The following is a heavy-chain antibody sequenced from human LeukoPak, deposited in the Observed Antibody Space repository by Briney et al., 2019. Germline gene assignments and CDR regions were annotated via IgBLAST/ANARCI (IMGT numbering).Heavy chain of an antibody. J-gene: IGHJ4*02. Sequence: GESLKISCKGSGYSFTSYWIGWVRPMPGKGLEWLGIIYPSNSDTGYSPSFQGHVTISADKSISIAYLQWSSLKASDTAIYYCARYSAARPGDYWGLGTLVTVSS. CDR3: ARYSAARPGDY. D-gene: IGHD6-6*01. CDR2: IYPSNSDT. CDR1: GYSFTSYW. V-gene: IGHV5-51*01.